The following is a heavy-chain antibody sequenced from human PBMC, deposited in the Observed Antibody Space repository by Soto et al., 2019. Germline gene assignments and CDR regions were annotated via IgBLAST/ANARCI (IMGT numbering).Heavy chain of an antibody. CDR2: IWYDGSNK. CDR3: ARDSSGSYPLC. Sequence: GGSLRLSCAASGFTFSSYGMHWVRQAPGKGLEWVAVIWYDGSNKYYADSVKGRFTISRDNSKNTLYLQMNSLRAEDTAVYYCARDSSGSYPLCWGQGTLVTVSS. CDR1: GFTFSSYG. D-gene: IGHD1-26*01. J-gene: IGHJ4*02. V-gene: IGHV3-33*01.